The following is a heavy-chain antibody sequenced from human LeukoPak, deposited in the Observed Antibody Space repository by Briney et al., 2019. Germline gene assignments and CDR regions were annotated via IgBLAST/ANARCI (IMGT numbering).Heavy chain of an antibody. CDR1: GFTFSSYW. CDR3: AREVGYGPSWWFDP. V-gene: IGHV3-74*01. CDR2: INSDGSST. D-gene: IGHD4-17*01. Sequence: GGSLRLSCAASGFTFSSYWMHWVRQAPGKGLVWVSRINSDGSSTSYADSVKGRFTISRDNAKNTLYLQMSSLRAEDTAVYYCAREVGYGPSWWFDPWGQGTLVTVSS. J-gene: IGHJ5*02.